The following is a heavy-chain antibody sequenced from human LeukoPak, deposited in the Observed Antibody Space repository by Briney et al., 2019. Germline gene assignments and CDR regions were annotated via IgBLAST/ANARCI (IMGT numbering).Heavy chain of an antibody. CDR1: GGSISSSNW. J-gene: IGHJ6*02. D-gene: IGHD6-13*01. V-gene: IGHV4-4*02. CDR3: ATSIAAAGRGLYYYYYGMDV. Sequence: SGTLSLTCAVSGGSISSSNWWSWVRQPPGKGLEWIGEIYHSGSTNYNPSLKSRVTISVDKSKNQFSLKLSSVTAADTAVYYCATSIAAAGRGLYYYYYGMDVWGQGTTVTVSS. CDR2: IYHSGST.